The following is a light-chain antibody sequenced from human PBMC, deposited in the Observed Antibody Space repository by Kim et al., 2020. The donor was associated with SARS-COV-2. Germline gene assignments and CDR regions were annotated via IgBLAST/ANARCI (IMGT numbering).Light chain of an antibody. CDR1: QSVSRY. J-gene: IGKJ4*01. CDR2: DAS. V-gene: IGKV3-11*01. CDR3: QQRSNWPPLT. Sequence: EIVLTQSPATLSLSPGERATLSCRASQSVSRYLAWYQQKPGQTPRLLIYDASNRATGIPARFSGSGSGTDFTLTISSLEPEDVVVYYCQQRSNWPPLTFGEGTKVDIK.